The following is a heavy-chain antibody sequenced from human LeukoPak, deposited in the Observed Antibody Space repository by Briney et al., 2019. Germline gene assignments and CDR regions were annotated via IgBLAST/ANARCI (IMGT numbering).Heavy chain of an antibody. CDR3: ARFGLIAAAATGYYYYGMDV. D-gene: IGHD6-13*01. CDR1: GGSISSHY. J-gene: IGHJ6*02. Sequence: TSETLSLTCTVSGGSISSHYWSWIRQPPGKGLEWIGYIYYSGSTNYDPSLKSRVTISVDTSKNQFSLQLNSVTPEDTAVYYCARFGLIAAAATGYYYYGMDVWGQGTTVTVSS. CDR2: IYYSGST. V-gene: IGHV4-59*11.